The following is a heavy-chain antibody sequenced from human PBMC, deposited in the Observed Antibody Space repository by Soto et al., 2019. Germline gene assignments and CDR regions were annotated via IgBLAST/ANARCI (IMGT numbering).Heavy chain of an antibody. Sequence: ASVKVSCKASGYTFTGYYMHWVRQAPGQGLEWMGWINPNSGGTNYAQKFQGRVTMTRDTSISTAYMELSRLRSDDTAVYYCARDRGYSSGWYYFDYWGQGTLVTVS. CDR1: GYTFTGYY. D-gene: IGHD6-19*01. CDR3: ARDRGYSSGWYYFDY. J-gene: IGHJ4*02. CDR2: INPNSGGT. V-gene: IGHV1-2*02.